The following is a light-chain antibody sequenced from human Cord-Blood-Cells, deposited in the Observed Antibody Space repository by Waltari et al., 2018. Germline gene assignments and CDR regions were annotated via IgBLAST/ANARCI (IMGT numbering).Light chain of an antibody. V-gene: IGKV1-39*01. CDR3: QQSYSTPYS. CDR1: QSISSY. Sequence: DIQITQYPSSLSASVGDRVTITSRASQSISSYLNWYQQKPGKAPKLLIYAASSLQSGVPSRFSGSGSGTDFTLTISSLQPEDFATYYCQQSYSTPYSFGQGTKLEMK. J-gene: IGKJ2*03. CDR2: AAS.